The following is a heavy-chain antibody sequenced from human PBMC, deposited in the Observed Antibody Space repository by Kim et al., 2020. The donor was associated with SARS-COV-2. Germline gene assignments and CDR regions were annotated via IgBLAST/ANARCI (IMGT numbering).Heavy chain of an antibody. D-gene: IGHD3-10*01. V-gene: IGHV3-30*18. CDR1: GFTFRNYD. CDR3: AKEGTSGTFPDY. J-gene: IGHJ4*02. CDR2: ISFDGSKT. Sequence: GGSLRLSCAVSGFTFRNYDMHWVRQAPGKGLEWVALISFDGSKTYYVDSVKGRFTISRDNSKNTLFLHMFALGDEDTAVYYCAKEGTSGTFPDYWGQGTLVTVSS.